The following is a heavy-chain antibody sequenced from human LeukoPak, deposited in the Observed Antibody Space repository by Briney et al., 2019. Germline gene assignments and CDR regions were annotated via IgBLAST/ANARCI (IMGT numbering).Heavy chain of an antibody. CDR3: ARIEDSTHGLLDY. D-gene: IGHD5-12*01. V-gene: IGHV4-59*01. Sequence: SETLSLTCTVSGGSISGYYWNWIRQPPGQGLEWIGYTSDSGGHTDYKPSLKSRVAISVDTSKNQFSLKLTSATAADTAVYYCARIEDSTHGLLDYWGQGTLVTVSS. CDR2: TSDSGGHT. CDR1: GGSISGYY. J-gene: IGHJ4*02.